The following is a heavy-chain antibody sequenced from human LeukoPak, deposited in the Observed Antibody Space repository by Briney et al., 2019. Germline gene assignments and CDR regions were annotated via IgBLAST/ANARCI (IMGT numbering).Heavy chain of an antibody. CDR3: ARAVYWFDP. CDR2: MSPNSGDT. V-gene: IGHV1-8*01. CDR1: GYTFTSYD. Sequence: ASVKVSCKASGYTFTSYDINWVRHATGQGLEWMGWMSPNSGDTGYAQKFQGRVTMTRDTSISTAYMELSRLRSDDTAVYYCARAVYWFDPWGQGTLVTVSS. J-gene: IGHJ5*02.